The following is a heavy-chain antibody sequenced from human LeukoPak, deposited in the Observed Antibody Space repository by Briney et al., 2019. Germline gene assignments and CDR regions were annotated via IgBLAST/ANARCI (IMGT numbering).Heavy chain of an antibody. D-gene: IGHD3-22*01. CDR3: ARLGDSSGHVDH. CDR1: GGSISSFY. CDR2: IYYSGST. Sequence: SETLSLTCTVSGGSISSFYWTWIRQPPGKGLEWIGYIYYSGSTNYNPSFRSRVTISVDTSNNQFSLKLTSVTAADTAVYYCARLGDSSGHVDHWGQGTLVTVSS. J-gene: IGHJ4*02. V-gene: IGHV4-59*01.